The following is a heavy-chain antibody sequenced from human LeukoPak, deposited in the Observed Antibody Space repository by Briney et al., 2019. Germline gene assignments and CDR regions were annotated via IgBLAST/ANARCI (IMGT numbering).Heavy chain of an antibody. J-gene: IGHJ5*02. CDR3: ARADYGDYYSPFVP. Sequence: GASVKVSCKASGGTFSSYAISWVRQAPGQGLEWMGGIIPIFGTANYAQKFQGRVTITADESTSTAYMELSSLRSEDTAVYYCARADYGDYYSPFVPWGQGTLVTVSS. V-gene: IGHV1-69*13. D-gene: IGHD4-17*01. CDR2: IIPIFGTA. CDR1: GGTFSSYA.